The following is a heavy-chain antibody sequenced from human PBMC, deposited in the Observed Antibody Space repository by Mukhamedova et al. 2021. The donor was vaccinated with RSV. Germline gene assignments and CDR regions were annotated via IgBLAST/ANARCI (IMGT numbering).Heavy chain of an antibody. CDR1: GGYY. CDR2: IYYSGST. V-gene: IGHV4-31*02. J-gene: IGHJ4*02. Sequence: GGYYWSWIRQLPGKGLEWIGYIYYSGSTYYNPSLKSRVTISVDTSKNQFSLKLSSVTAADTAVYYCARVVVPAAPIDYWGQGTLVT. CDR3: ARVVVPAAPIDY. D-gene: IGHD2-2*01.